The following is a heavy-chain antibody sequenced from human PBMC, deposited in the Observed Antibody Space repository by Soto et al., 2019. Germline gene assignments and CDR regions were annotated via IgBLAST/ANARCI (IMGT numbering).Heavy chain of an antibody. Sequence: GASVKVSCKASGGTFSSYAISWVRQAPGQGLEWMGWIIANIGNTNYAQKLQGRVTMTTDASTSTAYMELRSLRSDDTAVYYCARDACSGGSCYSNYWGQGTLVTVSS. CDR1: GGTFSSYA. V-gene: IGHV1-18*01. CDR2: IIANIGNT. D-gene: IGHD2-15*01. CDR3: ARDACSGGSCYSNY. J-gene: IGHJ4*02.